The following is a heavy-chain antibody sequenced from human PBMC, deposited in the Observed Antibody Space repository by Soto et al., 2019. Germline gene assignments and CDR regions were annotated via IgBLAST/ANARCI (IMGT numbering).Heavy chain of an antibody. Sequence: VQLVQAGGWVKKPGASVKVFCQASWGPFHNQAFNWVRPAPGPGVEWMGGIIPILGTANYAQKFQGRVTITADESTSTADMELSSLRSEDTAVYYCARDEPVEMATIGAFDIWGQGTMVTVSS. D-gene: IGHD5-12*01. V-gene: IGHV1-69*11. CDR3: ARDEPVEMATIGAFDI. CDR2: IIPILGTA. CDR1: WGPFHNQA. J-gene: IGHJ3*02.